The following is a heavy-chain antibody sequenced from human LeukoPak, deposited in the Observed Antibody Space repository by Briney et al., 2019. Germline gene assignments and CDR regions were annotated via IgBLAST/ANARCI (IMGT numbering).Heavy chain of an antibody. CDR3: AREGEMATQGFDI. CDR2: INPSGGST. D-gene: IGHD5-24*01. Sequence: GASVKVSCKASGYTFTSYYMHWVRQAPGQGLEWMGIINPSGGSTSNAQKFQGRVTMTRDTTTSTVYMELSSLRSEDTAVYYCAREGEMATQGFDIWGQGTMVTVSS. V-gene: IGHV1-46*01. CDR1: GYTFTSYY. J-gene: IGHJ3*02.